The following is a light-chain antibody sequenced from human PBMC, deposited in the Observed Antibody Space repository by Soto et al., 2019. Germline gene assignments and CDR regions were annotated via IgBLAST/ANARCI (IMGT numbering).Light chain of an antibody. Sequence: DIEMTQSPSTLSASVGDRVTITCRGSQSISRLLAWYQQKPGKAPKLLIHDASSLESGVPSRFNGSRSGSEFTLTISGLQPDDFATYYCQQYTNYSYTFGQGTKVDIK. J-gene: IGKJ2*01. V-gene: IGKV1-5*01. CDR2: DAS. CDR3: QQYTNYSYT. CDR1: QSISRL.